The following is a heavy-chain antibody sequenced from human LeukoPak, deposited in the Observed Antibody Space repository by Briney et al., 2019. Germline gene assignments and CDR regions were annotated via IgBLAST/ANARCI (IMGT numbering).Heavy chain of an antibody. CDR1: GNTFIGQF. V-gene: IGHV1-46*01. J-gene: IGHJ3*02. CDR2: INPSGDST. CDR3: ARPRIAARFRDAFDI. D-gene: IGHD6-6*01. Sequence: ASVKVSCKASGNTFIGQFMHWVRQAPGQGLEWMGVINPSGDSTSYAQNFQGRVTISVDTSKNQFSLKLSSVTAADTAVYYCARPRIAARFRDAFDIWGQGTMVTVSS.